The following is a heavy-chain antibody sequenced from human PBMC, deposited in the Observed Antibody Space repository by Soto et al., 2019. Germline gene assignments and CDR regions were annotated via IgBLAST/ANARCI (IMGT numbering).Heavy chain of an antibody. J-gene: IGHJ4*02. CDR1: GGSISSGGYY. CDR2: IYYSGST. Sequence: QVQLQESGPGLVKPSQTLSLTCTVSGGSISSGGYYWSWIHQHPGKGLEWIGYIYYSGSTYYNPSLKSRVTISVDTSKNQFSLKLSSVTAADTAVYYCARAPYYYDYIWGSSRYFDYWGQGTLVTVSS. D-gene: IGHD3-16*01. V-gene: IGHV4-31*03. CDR3: ARAPYYYDYIWGSSRYFDY.